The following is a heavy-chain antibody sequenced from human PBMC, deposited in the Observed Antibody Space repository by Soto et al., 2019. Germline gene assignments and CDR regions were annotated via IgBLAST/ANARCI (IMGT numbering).Heavy chain of an antibody. D-gene: IGHD2-15*01. CDR3: AREPHRYCSGGSCYSEP. CDR2: IIPILGIA. V-gene: IGHV1-69*04. J-gene: IGHJ5*02. Sequence: ASVKVSCKASGGTFSSYTISWVRQAPGQGLEWMGRIIPILGIANYAQKFQGRVTITADKSTSTAYMELSSLRSEDTAVYYCAREPHRYCSGGSCYSEPWGQGTLVTVSS. CDR1: GGTFSSYT.